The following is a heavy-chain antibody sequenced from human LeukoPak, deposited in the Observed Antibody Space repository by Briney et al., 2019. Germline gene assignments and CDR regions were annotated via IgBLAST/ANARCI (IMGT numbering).Heavy chain of an antibody. D-gene: IGHD3-3*01. V-gene: IGHV3-48*02. CDR3: ARDYDFWSGYYGPFDY. CDR2: ISSSSSTI. Sequence: GGSLRLSCAASGVTFSSYSMNWVRQAPGKGLEWVSYISSSSSTIYYADSVKGRFTISRDSAKNSLYLQMNSLRDEDTAVYYCARDYDFWSGYYGPFDYWGQGTLVTVSS. J-gene: IGHJ4*02. CDR1: GVTFSSYS.